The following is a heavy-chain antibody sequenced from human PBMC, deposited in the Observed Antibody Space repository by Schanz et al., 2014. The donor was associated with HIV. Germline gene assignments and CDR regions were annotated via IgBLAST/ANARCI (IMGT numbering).Heavy chain of an antibody. Sequence: VQLLESGGGLVQPGGSLRVSCAASGFIFRTHGMHWVRQAPGKGLEWVAVISYDGSIEYYADSVKGRFTISRDNSKNTLFLQMNSLRGEDTAVYYCAKNGDYAFYYFDYWGQGTLVIVSS. J-gene: IGHJ4*02. V-gene: IGHV3-30*18. CDR3: AKNGDYAFYYFDY. D-gene: IGHD4-17*01. CDR2: ISYDGSIE. CDR1: GFIFRTHG.